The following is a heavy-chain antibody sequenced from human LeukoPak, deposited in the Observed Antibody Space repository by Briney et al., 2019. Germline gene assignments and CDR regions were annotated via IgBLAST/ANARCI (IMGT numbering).Heavy chain of an antibody. CDR3: AKDGSKRDYYDSSGYMSY. CDR2: ISWNSGSI. CDR1: GFTFDDYA. Sequence: PGGSLRLSCAASGFTFDDYAMHWVRQAPGKGLEWVSGISWNSGSIGYADSVKGRLTFSRDNAKNSLYLQMNSLRGEDTAVYYCAKDGSKRDYYDSSGYMSYWGQGTLVTVSS. V-gene: IGHV3-9*01. D-gene: IGHD3-22*01. J-gene: IGHJ4*02.